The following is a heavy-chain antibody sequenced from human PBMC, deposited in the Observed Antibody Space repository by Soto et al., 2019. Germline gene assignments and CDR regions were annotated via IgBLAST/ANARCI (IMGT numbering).Heavy chain of an antibody. CDR2: IKQDGSKK. J-gene: IGHJ6*03. Sequence: GGSLRLSCAASGFTFSSYWMSWVRQAPGKGLEWVANIKQDGSKKYYVDSVKGRFTISRDNAKNSLYLQMNSLRAEDTAVYYCARDKGFGELLGYYYYMDVWGKGTTVTVSS. CDR1: GFTFSSYW. D-gene: IGHD3-10*01. CDR3: ARDKGFGELLGYYYYMDV. V-gene: IGHV3-7*01.